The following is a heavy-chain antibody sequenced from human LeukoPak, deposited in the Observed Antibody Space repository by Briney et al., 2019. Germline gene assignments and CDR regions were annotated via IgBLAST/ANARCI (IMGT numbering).Heavy chain of an antibody. Sequence: ASVKVSCKASGYTFTSYDINWVRQATGQGLEWMGWMNPNSGNTGYAQKFQGRVTMTTDTSTGTAYMELRSLRSDDTAMYYCATANNWNYALGYWGQGTLVTVSS. CDR1: GYTFTSYD. D-gene: IGHD1-7*01. CDR2: MNPNSGNT. CDR3: ATANNWNYALGY. J-gene: IGHJ4*02. V-gene: IGHV1-8*01.